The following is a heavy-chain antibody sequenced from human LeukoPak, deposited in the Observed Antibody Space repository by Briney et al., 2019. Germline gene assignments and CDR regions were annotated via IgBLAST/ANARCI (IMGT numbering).Heavy chain of an antibody. CDR2: IRYDGSNK. CDR1: GFTFSSYG. Sequence: GGSLRLSCAASGFTFSSYGMHWVRQAPGKGLEWVAFIRYDGSNKYYADSVKGRFTISRDNSKNTLYLQMNSLRAEDTAVYYCAKGEGDYSNYVDAFDIWGQGTLVTVSS. J-gene: IGHJ3*02. V-gene: IGHV3-30*02. CDR3: AKGEGDYSNYVDAFDI. D-gene: IGHD4-11*01.